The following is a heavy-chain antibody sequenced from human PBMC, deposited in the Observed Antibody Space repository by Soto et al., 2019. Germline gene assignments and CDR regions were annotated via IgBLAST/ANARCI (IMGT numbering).Heavy chain of an antibody. V-gene: IGHV4-59*08. CDR3: ARRGTRASRSGWSYYFDY. CDR1: GGSISSYY. CDR2: IYYSGST. J-gene: IGHJ4*02. D-gene: IGHD6-19*01. Sequence: PSETLSLTCTVSGGSISSYYWSWIRQPPGKGLEWIGYIYYSGSTNYNPSLKSRVTISVDTSKNQFPLKLSSVTAADTAVYYCARRGTRASRSGWSYYFDYWGQGTLVTVSS.